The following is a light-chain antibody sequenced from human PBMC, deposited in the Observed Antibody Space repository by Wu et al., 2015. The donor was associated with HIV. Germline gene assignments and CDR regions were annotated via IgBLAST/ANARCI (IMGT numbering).Light chain of an antibody. CDR1: QSIGTS. CDR3: QQSFNFPLT. J-gene: IGKJ4*01. V-gene: IGKV1-39*01. CDR2: SAS. Sequence: DIQMTQSLSSLSASVGDSVIITCRPSQSIGTSLNWYQQKPGKAPKLLIFSASALLDDVPSRFRGDAPGTDFTLTISNLQPEDFATYYCQQSFNFPLTFGGGTKLEI.